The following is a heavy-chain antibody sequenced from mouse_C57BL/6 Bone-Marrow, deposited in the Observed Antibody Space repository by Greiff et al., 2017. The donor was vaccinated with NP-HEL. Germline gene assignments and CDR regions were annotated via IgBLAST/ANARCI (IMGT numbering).Heavy chain of an antibody. CDR3: ARPRDY. J-gene: IGHJ2*01. CDR2: IDPSDSYT. Sequence: QVQLQQPGAELVRPGTSVKLSCKASGYTFTSYWMHWVKQRPGQGLEWIGVIDPSDSYTNYNQKFKGKATLTVDTSSSTAYMQLSSLTSEDSADYYYARPRDYWGQGTTLTVSS. CDR1: GYTFTSYW. V-gene: IGHV1-59*01.